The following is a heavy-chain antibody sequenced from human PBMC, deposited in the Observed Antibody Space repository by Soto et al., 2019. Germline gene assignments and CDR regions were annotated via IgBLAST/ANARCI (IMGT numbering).Heavy chain of an antibody. Sequence: PSETLSLTCTVSGGSISSYYWSWIRQPPGKGLEWIGYIYYSGSTNYNPSLKSRVTISVDTSKNQFSLQLNSVTPEDTAVYYCARDRPYSSGWRVNNWFDPWGQGTLVTVSS. V-gene: IGHV4-59*12. CDR1: GGSISSYY. J-gene: IGHJ5*02. CDR3: ARDRPYSSGWRVNNWFDP. D-gene: IGHD6-19*01. CDR2: IYYSGST.